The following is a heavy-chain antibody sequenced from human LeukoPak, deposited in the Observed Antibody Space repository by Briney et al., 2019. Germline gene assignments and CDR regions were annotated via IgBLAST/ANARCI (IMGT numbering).Heavy chain of an antibody. V-gene: IGHV4-39*01. CDR2: IYYSGST. CDR1: GGSISSSSYY. CDR3: ARVGGGWKTDY. Sequence: SETLSLTCTVSGGSISSSSYYWGWIRQPPGKGLEWIGSIYYSGSTYYNPSLKSRVTISVDTSKNQFSLKLSSVTAADTAVYYCARVGGGWKTDYWGQGTLVTVSS. J-gene: IGHJ4*02. D-gene: IGHD6-19*01.